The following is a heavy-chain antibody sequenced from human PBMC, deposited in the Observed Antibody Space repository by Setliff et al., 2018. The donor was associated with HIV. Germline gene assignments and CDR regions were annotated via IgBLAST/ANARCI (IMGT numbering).Heavy chain of an antibody. V-gene: IGHV4-34*12. CDR1: GGSFSGYY. D-gene: IGHD6-19*01. Sequence: SETLSLTCAVYGGSFSGYYWSWIRQPPGKGLEWIGEIIHSGSTNYNPSLKSXGTISVDTSKNQFSRKLSSVTAADTAVYYCARRSGWSLDYWGQGTLVTVSS. CDR3: ARRSGWSLDY. J-gene: IGHJ4*02. CDR2: IIHSGST.